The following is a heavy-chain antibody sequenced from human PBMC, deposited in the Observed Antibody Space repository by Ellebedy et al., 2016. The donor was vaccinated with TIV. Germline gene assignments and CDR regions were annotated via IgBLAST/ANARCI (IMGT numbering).Heavy chain of an antibody. CDR2: IYRGGGTT. V-gene: IGHV3-23*01. CDR3: AKDQVWVYGRCVFDI. Sequence: GESLKISCAASGFSFNSYAMSWVRQAPGKGLEWVSGIYRGGGTTYYADSVKGRFTISRDNSKNTLYLQMNSLRAEDTAIYYCAKDQVWVYGRCVFDIWGQGTMVTVSS. D-gene: IGHD3-16*01. CDR1: GFSFNSYA. J-gene: IGHJ3*02.